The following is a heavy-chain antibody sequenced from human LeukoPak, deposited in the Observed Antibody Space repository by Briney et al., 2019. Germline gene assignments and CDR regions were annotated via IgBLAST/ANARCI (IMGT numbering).Heavy chain of an antibody. V-gene: IGHV3-23*01. CDR3: AKLTRKTTVTTNIDY. Sequence: HPGGSLRLSCAASGFTFSSYAMSWVRQAPGKGLEWVSAISGSGGSTYYADSVKGRFTISRDNSKNTLYLQMNSLRAEDTAVYYCAKLTRKTTVTTNIDYWGQGTLVTVSS. CDR2: ISGSGGST. D-gene: IGHD4-17*01. CDR1: GFTFSSYA. J-gene: IGHJ4*02.